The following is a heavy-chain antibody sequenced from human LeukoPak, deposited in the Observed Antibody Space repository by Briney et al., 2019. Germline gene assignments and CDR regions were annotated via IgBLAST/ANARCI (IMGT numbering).Heavy chain of an antibody. D-gene: IGHD2-15*01. CDR2: IHGTGNT. J-gene: IGHJ4*02. V-gene: IGHV4-38-2*01. Sequence: SETLSLTCAVSGASISSGYYWAWVRQPPGKRLEWIASIHGTGNTYYNPSLKSRVTMSLDTSKNHSSLTLRSVTAADTAVYFCASGSGHLFDDWGQGTLVTVSS. CDR1: GASISSGYY. CDR3: ASGSGHLFDD.